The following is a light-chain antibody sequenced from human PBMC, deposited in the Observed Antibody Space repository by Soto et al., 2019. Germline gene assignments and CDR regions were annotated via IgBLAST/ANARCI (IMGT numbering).Light chain of an antibody. J-gene: IGLJ3*02. Sequence: NFMLTQPHSVSESPGKTVTISCTRSSGSIASNYVQWYQQRPGSSPTTVIYDDDQRPSGVPDRFSGSIDSSSNTASLIISGLKTEDEADYYCQSYDSFNGVFGGGTKLTVL. CDR3: QSYDSFNGV. V-gene: IGLV6-57*01. CDR1: SGSIASNY. CDR2: DDD.